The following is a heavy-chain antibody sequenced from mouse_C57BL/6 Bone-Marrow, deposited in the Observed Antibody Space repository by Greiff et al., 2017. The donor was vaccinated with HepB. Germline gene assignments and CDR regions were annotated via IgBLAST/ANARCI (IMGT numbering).Heavy chain of an antibody. CDR2: SRNKANDYTT. V-gene: IGHV7-1*01. Sequence: EVHLVESGGGLVQSGRSLRLSCATSGFTFSDFYMEWVRQAPGKGLEWIAASRNKANDYTTEYSASVKGRFIVSRDTSQSILYLQMNALRAEDTAIYYCARDAPYYYGSSWYFDVWGTGTTVTVSS. J-gene: IGHJ1*03. D-gene: IGHD1-1*01. CDR1: GFTFSDFY. CDR3: ARDAPYYYGSSWYFDV.